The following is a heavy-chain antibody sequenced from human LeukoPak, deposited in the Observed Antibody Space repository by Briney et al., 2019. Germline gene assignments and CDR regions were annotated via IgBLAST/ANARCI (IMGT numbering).Heavy chain of an antibody. CDR2: ISSSGTTR. CDR3: AREIRDSGSYYDWFDP. CDR1: GFTFSSYS. Sequence: GGSLRLSXAASGFTFSSYSMNWVRQAPGKGLEWVSYISSSGTTRYYADSVKGRFTISRDNAKNSLSLQINSLRAEDTAVYYCAREIRDSGSYYDWFDPWGQGTLVTVSS. J-gene: IGHJ5*02. D-gene: IGHD1-26*01. V-gene: IGHV3-48*01.